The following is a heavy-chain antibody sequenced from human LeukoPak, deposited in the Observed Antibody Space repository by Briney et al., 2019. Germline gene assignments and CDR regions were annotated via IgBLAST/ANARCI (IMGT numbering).Heavy chain of an antibody. CDR2: MNPNSGNT. D-gene: IGHD6-13*01. CDR1: GYTFTSYG. V-gene: IGHV1-8*02. Sequence: GASVKVSCKASGYTFTSYGISWVRQAPGQGLEWMGWMNPNSGNTGYAQKFQGRVTMTRNTSISTAYMELSSLRSEDTAVYYCARGAAAVDYWGQGTLVTVSS. J-gene: IGHJ4*02. CDR3: ARGAAAVDY.